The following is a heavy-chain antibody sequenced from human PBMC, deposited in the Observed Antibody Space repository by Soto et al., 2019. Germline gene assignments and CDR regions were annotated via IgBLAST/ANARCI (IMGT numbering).Heavy chain of an antibody. CDR3: ARSPGYSSSWYKTIDY. V-gene: IGHV4-39*01. CDR1: GGSISSSSYY. CDR2: IYYSGST. D-gene: IGHD6-13*01. J-gene: IGHJ4*02. Sequence: SETLSLTCTVSGGSISSSSYYWGWIRQPPGKGLEWIGSIYYSGSTYYNPSLESRVTISVDTSKNQFSLKLSSVTAADTAVYYCARSPGYSSSWYKTIDYWGQGTLVTVSS.